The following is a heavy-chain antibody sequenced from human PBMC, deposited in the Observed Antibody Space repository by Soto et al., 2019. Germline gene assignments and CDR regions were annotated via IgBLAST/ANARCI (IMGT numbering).Heavy chain of an antibody. V-gene: IGHV3-66*01. Sequence: EVQLVESGGGLVQPGGSLRLSCAASGFSVSNNYMSWVRQAPGKGLECVSLIYSGGDTYYVESVKGRFSISRDSSKNTLYLQMNSLRAEESAVYYCARNIPVTTLGYWGQGTVVIVAS. J-gene: IGHJ4*02. CDR3: ARNIPVTTLGY. D-gene: IGHD4-17*01. CDR2: IYSGGDT. CDR1: GFSVSNNY.